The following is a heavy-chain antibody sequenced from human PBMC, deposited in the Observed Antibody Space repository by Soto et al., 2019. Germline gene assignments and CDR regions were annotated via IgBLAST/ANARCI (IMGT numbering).Heavy chain of an antibody. J-gene: IGHJ4*02. Sequence: PGGSLRLSCAASGFTFSSYAMSWVRQAPGKGLEWVSAISGSGGSTYYADPVKGRFTISRDNSKNTLYLQMNSLRAEDTAVYYCAKILGYYYDSSGYYFGYWGQGTLVTVSS. D-gene: IGHD3-22*01. CDR3: AKILGYYYDSSGYYFGY. CDR2: ISGSGGST. CDR1: GFTFSSYA. V-gene: IGHV3-23*01.